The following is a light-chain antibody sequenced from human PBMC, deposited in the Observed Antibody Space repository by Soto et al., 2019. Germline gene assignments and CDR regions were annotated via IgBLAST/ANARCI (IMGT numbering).Light chain of an antibody. CDR3: QQCYRTLSLT. CDR2: AAS. V-gene: IGKV1-39*01. CDR1: QSISSY. Sequence: DMQMTQSPSSLSASVGDRVTITCRASQSISSYLNRYQQKPGKAPKLLIYAASSLQSGVPSRFSGSGYGTDFTLTLSSLQPEDFATYYCQQCYRTLSLTFGGGTKAEIK. J-gene: IGKJ4*01.